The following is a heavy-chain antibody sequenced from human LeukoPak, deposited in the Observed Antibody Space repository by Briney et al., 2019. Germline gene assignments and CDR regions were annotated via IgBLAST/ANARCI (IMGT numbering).Heavy chain of an antibody. D-gene: IGHD6-13*01. CDR3: ARDSSNWSFDY. CDR1: GFTFSYYS. V-gene: IGHV3-30-3*01. CDR2: ISYDGSNK. J-gene: IGHJ4*01. Sequence: GGSLRLSCAASGFTFSYYSMHWVRQAPGKGLEWVAVISYDGSNKYHADSVKGRFTISRDNSKNTLFLQMNSLRAEDTAVYYCARDSSNWSFDYWGQGTLVTVSS.